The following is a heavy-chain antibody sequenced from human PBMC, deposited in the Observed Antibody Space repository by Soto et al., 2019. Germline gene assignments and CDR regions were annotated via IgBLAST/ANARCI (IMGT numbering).Heavy chain of an antibody. V-gene: IGHV1-69*13. CDR1: GGTFSSYA. CDR2: IIPIFGTA. J-gene: IGHJ5*02. D-gene: IGHD2-15*01. Sequence: SVKVSCKASGGTFSSYAISWVRQAPGQGLEWMGGIIPIFGTANYAQKFQGRVTITADESTSTAYMELSSLRSEDTAVYYCASSPVRYCSGGSCYSWFDPWGQGTLVTVSS. CDR3: ASSPVRYCSGGSCYSWFDP.